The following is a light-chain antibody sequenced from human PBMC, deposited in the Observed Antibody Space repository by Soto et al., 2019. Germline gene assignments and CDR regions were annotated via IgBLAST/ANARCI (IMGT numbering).Light chain of an antibody. CDR2: DAS. Sequence: ETVLTQSPATLSLSPGGRATLSCRASQNVDIYLAWYQQKPGQAPRLLIYDASNRATGIPDRFSGSGSGTDFTLTISSLEPEDFAVYYCQQRRNWPPLTFGGGTKVEIK. CDR3: QQRRNWPPLT. CDR1: QNVDIY. J-gene: IGKJ4*01. V-gene: IGKV3-11*01.